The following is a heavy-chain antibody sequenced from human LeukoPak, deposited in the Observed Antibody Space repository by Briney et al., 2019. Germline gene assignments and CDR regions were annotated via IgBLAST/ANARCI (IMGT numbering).Heavy chain of an antibody. V-gene: IGHV4-30-4*01. Sequence: SETLSLTCTVSGGSISSGDYYWSWLRQPPGKGLEWIGYIYYSGSTYYNPSLKSRVTISVDTSKNQFSLKLSSVTAADTAVYYCARHEGSGWPSGVDYWGQGTLVTVSS. CDR3: ARHEGSGWPSGVDY. CDR2: IYYSGST. J-gene: IGHJ4*02. CDR1: GGSISSGDYY. D-gene: IGHD6-19*01.